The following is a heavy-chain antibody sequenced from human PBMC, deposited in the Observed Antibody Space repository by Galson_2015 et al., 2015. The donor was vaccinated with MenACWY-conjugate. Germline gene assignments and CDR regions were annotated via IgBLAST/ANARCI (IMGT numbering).Heavy chain of an antibody. J-gene: IGHJ6*03. V-gene: IGHV1-69*13. CDR2: IIPIFGTA. D-gene: IGHD2-2*01. Sequence: SVKVSCKASGYTFTSYGISWVRQAPGQGLEWMGGIIPIFGTANYAQKFQGRVTITADESTSTAYMELSSLRSEDTAVYYCARGVVPAARKYYYYYMDVWGKGTTVTVSS. CDR1: GYTFTSYG. CDR3: ARGVVPAARKYYYYYMDV.